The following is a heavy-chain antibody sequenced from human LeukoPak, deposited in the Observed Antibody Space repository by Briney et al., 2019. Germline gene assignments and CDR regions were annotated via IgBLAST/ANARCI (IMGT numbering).Heavy chain of an antibody. D-gene: IGHD6-19*01. CDR3: ARDTTYSSGFGFDY. Sequence: SETLSLTCAVYGGSFSGYYWSWIRQPPGKGLEWIGEINHSGSTNYNPSLKSRVTISVDTSKNQFSLKLSSVTAADTAVYYCARDTTYSSGFGFDYWGQGTLVTVSS. CDR1: GGSFSGYY. J-gene: IGHJ4*02. V-gene: IGHV4-34*01. CDR2: INHSGST.